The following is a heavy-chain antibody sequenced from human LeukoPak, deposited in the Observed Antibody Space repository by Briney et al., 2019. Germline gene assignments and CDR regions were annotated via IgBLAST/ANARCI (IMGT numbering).Heavy chain of an antibody. CDR2: IRYDGSNK. Sequence: TGGSLRLSCGASGFTFSSYGMHCVRQAPGKGLEWVAFIRYDGSNKYYADSVKGRFTISRDNAKNTLYLQMNSLRAEDTAVYYCARDRAYYYGSGDVGYWGQGNLVTVSS. V-gene: IGHV3-30*02. CDR3: ARDRAYYYGSGDVGY. D-gene: IGHD3-10*01. J-gene: IGHJ4*02. CDR1: GFTFSSYG.